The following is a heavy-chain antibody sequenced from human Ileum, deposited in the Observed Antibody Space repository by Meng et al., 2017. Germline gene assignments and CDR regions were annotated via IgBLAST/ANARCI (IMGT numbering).Heavy chain of an antibody. J-gene: IGHJ4*02. CDR2: ISPYNGNT. CDR3: ARGDSSNRGFDY. Sequence: VQLVQLWAEVKKPGASVKVSCKASGYTFTSSGLSGVRQAPGQGLEWMGWISPYNGNTNYAQKVQGRLTVTTDTSTSTAYMELRSLRSADTAVYYCARGDSSNRGFDYWGQGTLVTVSS. CDR1: GYTFTSSG. D-gene: IGHD6-19*01. V-gene: IGHV1-18*01.